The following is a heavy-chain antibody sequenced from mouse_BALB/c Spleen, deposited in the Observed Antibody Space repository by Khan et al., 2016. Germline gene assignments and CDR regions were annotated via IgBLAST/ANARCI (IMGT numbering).Heavy chain of an antibody. V-gene: IGHV10-1*02. D-gene: IGHD2-14*01. CDR3: VRHAYYRYGDYAMDD. Sequence: EVQLVESGGGLVQPKGSLKLSCAASGFTFNTYAMNWVRQAPGKGLEWVARIRSKSNNYATYYADSVKDRFTISRDDSQSMLYLQMNNLKTEDTAMYYCVRHAYYRYGDYAMDDWGQGTSVTVSS. J-gene: IGHJ4*01. CDR1: GFTFNTYA. CDR2: IRSKSNNYAT.